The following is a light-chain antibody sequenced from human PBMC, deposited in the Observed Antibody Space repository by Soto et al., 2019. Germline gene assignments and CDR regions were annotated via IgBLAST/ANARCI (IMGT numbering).Light chain of an antibody. CDR2: DAS. J-gene: IGKJ5*01. V-gene: IGKV1-33*01. CDR1: QDISNY. Sequence: DIQMTQSPSSLSASVGDRLTISCQASQDISNYLHWYQQKPGKAPKLLIYDASNLEIGVPSRFSGSGSGTDFTFTISSLQPEDIATYYCQQYDNLPITFGQGTRLEIK. CDR3: QQYDNLPIT.